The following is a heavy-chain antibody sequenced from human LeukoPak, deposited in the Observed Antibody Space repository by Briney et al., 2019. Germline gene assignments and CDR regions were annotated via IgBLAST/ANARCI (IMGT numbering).Heavy chain of an antibody. J-gene: IGHJ6*02. Sequence: PGRSLRLSCAASGFTFDDYAMPWVRQAPGKGLEWVSGISWNSGSIGYADSVKGRFTISRDNAKNSLYLQMNSLRAEDTALYYCAKDRGGSYGLYYYYGMDVWGQGTTVTVSS. CDR2: ISWNSGSI. CDR1: GFTFDDYA. CDR3: AKDRGGSYGLYYYYGMDV. D-gene: IGHD1-26*01. V-gene: IGHV3-9*01.